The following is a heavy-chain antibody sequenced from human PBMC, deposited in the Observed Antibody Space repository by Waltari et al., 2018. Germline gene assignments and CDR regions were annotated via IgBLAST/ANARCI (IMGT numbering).Heavy chain of an antibody. CDR1: GGTFSSYA. CDR2: IIPIFGTA. D-gene: IGHD2-21*01. V-gene: IGHV1-69*14. CDR3: ATPPYCGGDCYPGAFDI. J-gene: IGHJ3*02. Sequence: QVQLVQSGAEVKKPGSSVKVSCKASGGTFSSYAISWVRQAPGQGLEWMGGIIPIFGTANYAQKFQGRVTITADKSTSTAYMELSSLRSEDTAVYYCATPPYCGGDCYPGAFDIWGQGTMVTVSS.